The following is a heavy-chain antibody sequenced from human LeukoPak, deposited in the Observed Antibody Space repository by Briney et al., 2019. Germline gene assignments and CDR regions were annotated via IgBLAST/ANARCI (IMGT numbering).Heavy chain of an antibody. CDR1: GFTFSSYS. Sequence: GRSLRLSCAASGFTFSSYSMHWVRQAPGKGLEWVSVIYSGGSTYYADSVKGRFTISRDNSKNTLYLQMNSLRAEDTAVYYCARGSIVVVPAADYWGQGTLVTVSS. V-gene: IGHV3-53*01. J-gene: IGHJ4*02. D-gene: IGHD2-2*01. CDR3: ARGSIVVVPAADY. CDR2: IYSGGST.